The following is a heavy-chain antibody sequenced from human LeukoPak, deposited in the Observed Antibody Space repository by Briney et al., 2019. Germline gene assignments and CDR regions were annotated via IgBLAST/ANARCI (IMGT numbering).Heavy chain of an antibody. Sequence: PGGSLRLSCAASGFTFTSYGMHWARQAPGKGLEWVAVISYDGTYKYYAGSVKGRFTISRGDSKNTLYLQTNSLRAEDTAVYYCAKDRDSSWYSGCFDYWGQGTLVTVSS. V-gene: IGHV3-30*18. CDR3: AKDRDSSWYSGCFDY. D-gene: IGHD6-13*01. J-gene: IGHJ4*02. CDR1: GFTFTSYG. CDR2: ISYDGTYK.